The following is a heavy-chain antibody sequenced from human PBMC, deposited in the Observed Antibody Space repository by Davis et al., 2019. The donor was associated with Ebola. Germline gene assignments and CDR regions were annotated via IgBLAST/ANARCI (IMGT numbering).Heavy chain of an antibody. V-gene: IGHV3-21*01. Sequence: GGFLRLSCAASGFTFSSNSMNWVRQAPGKGLEWVSFISSSSNYIYYADSVKGRFTVSRDNAKNSLYLQMNSLRAEDTAVYYCVRDPALVVTGGGWFFGLWGRGTLVTVSS. CDR3: VRDPALVVTGGGWFFGL. D-gene: IGHD2-21*02. CDR2: ISSSSNYI. CDR1: GFTFSSNS. J-gene: IGHJ2*01.